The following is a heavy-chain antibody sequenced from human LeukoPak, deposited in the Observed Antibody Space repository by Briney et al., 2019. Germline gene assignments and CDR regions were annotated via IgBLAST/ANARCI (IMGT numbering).Heavy chain of an antibody. Sequence: PGGSLRLSCAASGFTFRSYGMHWVRQAPGKGLEWVAFIRYDGSNKYYADSVKGRFTISRDNSKNTLYLQMNSLRAEDTAVYYCATFVGATTPPIDYWGQGTLVAVSS. D-gene: IGHD1-26*01. CDR2: IRYDGSNK. CDR3: ATFVGATTPPIDY. CDR1: GFTFRSYG. J-gene: IGHJ4*02. V-gene: IGHV3-30*02.